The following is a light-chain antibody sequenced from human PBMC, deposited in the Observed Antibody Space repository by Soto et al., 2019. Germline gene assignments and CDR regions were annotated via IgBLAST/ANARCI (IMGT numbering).Light chain of an antibody. CDR1: QSVSSSY. Sequence: EIVLTQSPVTLSFSPGERATLSFRASQSVSSSYLAWYQQKPGQAPRLLIYGASSRATGIPDRFSGSGSGTDFTLTISRLEPEDFAVYYCQQYGSSPPITFGQGTRLEIK. J-gene: IGKJ5*01. V-gene: IGKV3-20*01. CDR2: GAS. CDR3: QQYGSSPPIT.